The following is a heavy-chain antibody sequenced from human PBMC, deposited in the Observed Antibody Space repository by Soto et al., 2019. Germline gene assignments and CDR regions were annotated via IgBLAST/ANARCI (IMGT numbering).Heavy chain of an antibody. CDR3: ARHYFDFWSGYPHMDV. J-gene: IGHJ6*02. D-gene: IGHD3-3*01. V-gene: IGHV5-10-1*01. Sequence: GESLKISCKGSGYSFTSYWISWVRQMPGKGLEWMGRIDPSDSYTNYSPSFQGHVTISADKSISTAYLQWSSLKASDTAMYYCARHYFDFWSGYPHMDVWGQGTTVTVSS. CDR2: IDPSDSYT. CDR1: GYSFTSYW.